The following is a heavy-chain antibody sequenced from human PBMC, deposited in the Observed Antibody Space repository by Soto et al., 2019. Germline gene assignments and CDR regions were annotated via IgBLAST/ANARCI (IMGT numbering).Heavy chain of an antibody. Sequence: SSPLSLTCRISCVSIRSYYWSSMRQPPGKGLEWFGNNYYRRSTNYTSSLDRRLTISVDMSKNQFSVQLTSVTAARRAGYQCGRTQGMRFFDYWGQGSLVTVSS. CDR2: NYYRRST. D-gene: IGHD3-3*01. V-gene: IGHV4-59*12. CDR3: GRTQGMRFFDY. CDR1: CVSIRSYY. J-gene: IGHJ4*02.